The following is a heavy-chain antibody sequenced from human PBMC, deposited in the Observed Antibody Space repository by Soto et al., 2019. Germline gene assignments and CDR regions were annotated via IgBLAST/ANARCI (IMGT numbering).Heavy chain of an antibody. CDR3: AKDRVEASGVIDY. Sequence: GGSLRLSCAASGFTFSSYGMHWVRQAPGKGLEWVAVISYDGSNKYYADSVKGRFTISRDNSKNTLYLQMNSLRAEDTAVYYCAKDRVEASGVIDYWGQGTLVTVSS. D-gene: IGHD5-12*01. CDR1: GFTFSSYG. CDR2: ISYDGSNK. J-gene: IGHJ4*02. V-gene: IGHV3-30*18.